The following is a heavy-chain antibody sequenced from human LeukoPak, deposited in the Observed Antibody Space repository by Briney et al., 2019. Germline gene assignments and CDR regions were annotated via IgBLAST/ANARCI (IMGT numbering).Heavy chain of an antibody. CDR2: INPNSGGT. J-gene: IGHJ5*02. V-gene: IGHV1-2*02. CDR3: ARADRLHGGPYLIGP. D-gene: IGHD2-21*01. CDR1: GYSFTDYY. Sequence: GASVKVSCKTSGYSFTDYYMHWVRQAPGRGLEWMGWINPNSGGTGSAQKFQGRVTMTRDTSITTVYMEVSWLTSDDTAIYYCARADRLHGGPYLIGPWGQGTLVTVSS.